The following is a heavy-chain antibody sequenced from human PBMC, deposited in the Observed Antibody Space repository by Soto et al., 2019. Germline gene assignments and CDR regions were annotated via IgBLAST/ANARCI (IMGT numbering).Heavy chain of an antibody. CDR3: AKDRPFLGHCSSTSCYYGMDV. J-gene: IGHJ6*02. V-gene: IGHV3-30*18. CDR2: ISYDGSNK. CDR1: GFTFSSYG. D-gene: IGHD2-2*03. Sequence: QAGGSLRLSCAASGFTFSSYGMHWVRQAPGKGLEWVAVISYDGSNKYYADSVKGRFTISRDNSKNTLYLQMNSLRAEDTAVYYCAKDRPFLGHCSSTSCYYGMDVWGQGTTVTVSS.